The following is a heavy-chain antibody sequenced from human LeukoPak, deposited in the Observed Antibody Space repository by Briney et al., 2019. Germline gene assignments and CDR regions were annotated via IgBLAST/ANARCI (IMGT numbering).Heavy chain of an antibody. CDR3: TTVSPAYYYGSGTPTI. Sequence: GGSLRLSCAASGFTFSNAWMSWVRQAPGKGLEWVGRIKSKTDGETTDYAAPVKGRFTISRDDSKNTLYLQMNSLKTEDTAVCYCTTVSPAYYYGSGTPTIWGQGTLVTVSS. CDR1: GFTFSNAW. CDR2: IKSKTDGETT. V-gene: IGHV3-15*01. D-gene: IGHD3-10*01. J-gene: IGHJ4*02.